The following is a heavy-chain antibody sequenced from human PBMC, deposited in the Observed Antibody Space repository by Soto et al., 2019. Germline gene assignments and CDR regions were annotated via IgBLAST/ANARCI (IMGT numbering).Heavy chain of an antibody. CDR2: INPIFGTS. D-gene: IGHD6-13*01. CDR1: GYTFTGYY. CDR3: ARGVIAAAKGWFDP. V-gene: IGHV1-69*13. J-gene: IGHJ5*02. Sequence: GASVKVSCKASGYTFTGYYMHWVRQAPGQGLEWMGWINPIFGTSNYAQKFQGRVTITADESTSTAYMELSSLRSEDTAVYYCARGVIAAAKGWFDPWGQGTLVTVSS.